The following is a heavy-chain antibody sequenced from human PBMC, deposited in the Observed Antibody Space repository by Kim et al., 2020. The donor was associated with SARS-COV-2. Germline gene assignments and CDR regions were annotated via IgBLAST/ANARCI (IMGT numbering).Heavy chain of an antibody. CDR3: ARSPTTLMVRGLDAFDI. V-gene: IGHV4-30-2*01. J-gene: IGHJ3*02. CDR2: IYYSGST. CDR1: GGSISSGGYS. D-gene: IGHD3-10*01. Sequence: SETLSLTCAVSGGSISSGGYSWSWIRQPPGKGLEWIGYIYYSGSTYYNPSLKSRVTISVDRSKNQFSLKLSSVTAADTAVYYCARSPTTLMVRGLDAFDIWGKGTMVTVSS.